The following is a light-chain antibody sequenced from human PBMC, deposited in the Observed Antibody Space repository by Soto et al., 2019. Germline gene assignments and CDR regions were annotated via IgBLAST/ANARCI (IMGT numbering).Light chain of an antibody. CDR1: QSVSSKY. CDR2: GAS. V-gene: IGKV3D-20*02. CDR3: QQRSNWTT. Sequence: DIVLTQSPGTLSLSPGERATLSCRASQSVSSKYLAWYQQKPGQAPRVLIYGASIRATGIPERFSGGGSGTDFTLTITRLEPEDFAVYYCQQRSNWTTFGGGTKVEIK. J-gene: IGKJ4*01.